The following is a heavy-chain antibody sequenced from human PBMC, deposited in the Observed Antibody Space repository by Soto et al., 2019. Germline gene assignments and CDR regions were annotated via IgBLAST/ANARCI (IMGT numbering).Heavy chain of an antibody. J-gene: IGHJ4*02. CDR2: ISWNSGSI. D-gene: IGHD3-10*01. CDR3: AKDVPYGSGSSADY. V-gene: IGHV3-9*01. CDR1: GFTFDDYS. Sequence: EVQLVESGGGLVQPGGSLRLSCAASGFTFDDYSMHWVRQAPGKGLEWVSGISWNSGSIGYADSVKGRFTISRDNAKKSLVLQMNSLRAEDTALYYCAKDVPYGSGSSADYWGQGTLVTVSS.